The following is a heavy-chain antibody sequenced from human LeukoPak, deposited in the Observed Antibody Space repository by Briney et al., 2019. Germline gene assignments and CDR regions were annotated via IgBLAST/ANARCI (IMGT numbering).Heavy chain of an antibody. Sequence: GGSLRLSCAASGFTFSSYWMSWVRQAPGKGLEWVANIKQDGSEKYYVDSVKGRFTISRDNANNSLYLQMNSLRAEDTAVYYCARVRGYDILTGYYSPYFDYWGQGTLVTVSS. V-gene: IGHV3-7*01. CDR3: ARVRGYDILTGYYSPYFDY. J-gene: IGHJ4*02. D-gene: IGHD3-9*01. CDR2: IKQDGSEK. CDR1: GFTFSSYW.